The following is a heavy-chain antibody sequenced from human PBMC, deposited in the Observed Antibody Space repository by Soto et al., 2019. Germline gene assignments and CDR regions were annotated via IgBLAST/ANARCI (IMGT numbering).Heavy chain of an antibody. CDR1: GYTFTRYW. Sequence: GESLKISCQGSGYTFTRYWIGWVRQMPGKGLEWMGIIYPGDSDTRYSPSFQGQVTISADKSISTAYLQWSSLKASDTAMYYCARPRSHYYGSGSYYPDAFDIWGQGTMVTVSS. V-gene: IGHV5-51*01. J-gene: IGHJ3*02. CDR3: ARPRSHYYGSGSYYPDAFDI. D-gene: IGHD3-10*01. CDR2: IYPGDSDT.